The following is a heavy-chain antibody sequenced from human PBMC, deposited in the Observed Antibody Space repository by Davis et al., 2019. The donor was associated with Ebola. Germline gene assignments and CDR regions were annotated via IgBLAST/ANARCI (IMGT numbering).Heavy chain of an antibody. Sequence: MPSETLSLTCTVSGGSISSSSYYWGWIRQPPGKGLEWFGSIYYSGSTYCKPSLKSRVTISVETSKNQFSLKLSSVTAADTAVYYCARRVGYCSSTSCQNYYGMDVWGQGTTVTVSS. CDR2: IYYSGST. D-gene: IGHD2-2*01. CDR1: GGSISSSSYY. J-gene: IGHJ6*02. V-gene: IGHV4-39*01. CDR3: ARRVGYCSSTSCQNYYGMDV.